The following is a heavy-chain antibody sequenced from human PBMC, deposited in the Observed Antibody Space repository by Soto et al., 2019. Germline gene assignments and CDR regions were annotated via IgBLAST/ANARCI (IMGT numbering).Heavy chain of an antibody. CDR3: GRTESAFYSNNMRGMDG. V-gene: IGHV1-18*01. CDR2: ISAYNGNT. D-gene: IGHD4-4*01. J-gene: IGHJ6*02. CDR1: GYSFDDYG. Sequence: QVQLVQSGGEVKKPGASVKVACKASGYSFDDYGISWVRQVPGQGLERMGWISAYNGNTSFPQRFHGRVTLTTETSTSSAYMEVRSLRSDDTAVYFCGRTESAFYSNNMRGMDGWGHGTTVTVSS.